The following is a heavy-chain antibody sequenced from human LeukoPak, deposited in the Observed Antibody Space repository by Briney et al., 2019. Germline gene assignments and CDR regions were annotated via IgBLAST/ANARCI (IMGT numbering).Heavy chain of an antibody. CDR3: ARRSHRLDWLLWKP. D-gene: IGHD3-9*01. J-gene: IGHJ4*02. CDR2: INHSGST. Sequence: GSLRLSCAASGFTFSNAWMSWVRQPPGKGLEWIGEINHSGSTNYNPSLKSRLTISVDTSKNQFSLKLCSVTAADTAVYYCARRSHRLDWLLWKPWGQGTLVTVSS. CDR1: GFTFSNAW. V-gene: IGHV4-34*01.